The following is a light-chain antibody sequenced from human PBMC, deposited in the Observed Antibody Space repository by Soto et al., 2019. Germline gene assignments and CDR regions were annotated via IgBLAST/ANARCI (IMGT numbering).Light chain of an antibody. V-gene: IGKV3-20*01. CDR1: LSVSSSF. CDR3: QQYDSSPWT. J-gene: IGKJ1*01. Sequence: EIVLTQSPGTMSLSPGERATLSCRASLSVSSSFLAWYLQKPGQAPRLLIYGASTRATGIPDRFSGSGSGTDFPLTISRLEAEDFAVYYCQQYDSSPWTFGQGTKVELK. CDR2: GAS.